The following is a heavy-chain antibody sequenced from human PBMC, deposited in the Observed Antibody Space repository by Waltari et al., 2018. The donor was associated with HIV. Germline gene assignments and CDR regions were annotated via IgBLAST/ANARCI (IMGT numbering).Heavy chain of an antibody. CDR3: ARDSRGTSWSLNWFDP. J-gene: IGHJ5*02. CDR1: GFTFSDYS. V-gene: IGHV3-21*02. CDR2: ISSSGSFI. D-gene: IGHD6-13*01. Sequence: EVQLVDSGGGLVKPGGSLRLSCAASGFTFSDYSMNWVRQSPGKGLEWGSSISSSGSFIYYADSVKGRFTISRDNAQNSMYLQMNNLRADDSAMYYCARDSRGTSWSLNWFDPWGQGTLVTVSS.